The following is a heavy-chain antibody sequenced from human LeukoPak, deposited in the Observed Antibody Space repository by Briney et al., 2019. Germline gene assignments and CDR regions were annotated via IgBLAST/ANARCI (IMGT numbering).Heavy chain of an antibody. V-gene: IGHV3-30*18. D-gene: IGHD1-1*01. J-gene: IGHJ3*02. CDR2: ISYDGSRK. CDR3: AKYAYNWNAPDGFDM. Sequence: GGSLRLSCRASRFSFSDYDMHWVRQAPGKGLEWVAVISYDGSRKYYGDSVKGRFTISRDNSESTLFLQMNSLRTDDTSVYFCAKYAYNWNAPDGFDMWGQGAMVIVSS. CDR1: RFSFSDYD.